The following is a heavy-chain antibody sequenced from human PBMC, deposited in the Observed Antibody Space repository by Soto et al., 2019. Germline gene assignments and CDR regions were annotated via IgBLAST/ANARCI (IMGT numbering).Heavy chain of an antibody. CDR1: GFTFSSYS. V-gene: IGHV3-48*02. CDR3: ARDTASYCTNGVCLYYYYYGMDV. CDR2: ISSSSSTI. D-gene: IGHD2-8*01. J-gene: IGHJ6*02. Sequence: GGSLRLSCAASGFTFSSYSMNWVRQAPGKGLEWVSYISSSSSTIYYADSVKGRFTISRDNAKNSLYLQMNSLRDEDTAVYYCARDTASYCTNGVCLYYYYYGMDVWGQGTTVTVS.